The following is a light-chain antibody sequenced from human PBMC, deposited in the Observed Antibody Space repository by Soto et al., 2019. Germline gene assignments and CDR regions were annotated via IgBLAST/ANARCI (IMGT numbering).Light chain of an antibody. CDR2: GAS. CDR1: QSVSSSY. V-gene: IGKV3-20*01. J-gene: IGKJ1*01. CDR3: QEYRNDYGT. Sequence: EIVLTQSPGTLSLSPGERATLSCRASQSVSSSYLAWYQQKPGQAPRLLIYGASSRATGIPDRFSGSGSGTEFTLTISSLQPEDFGSYYCQEYRNDYGTFGQGTKVDI.